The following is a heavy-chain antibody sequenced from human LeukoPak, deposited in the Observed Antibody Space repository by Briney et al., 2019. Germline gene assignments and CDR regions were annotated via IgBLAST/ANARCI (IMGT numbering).Heavy chain of an antibody. Sequence: GGSLRLSCAASGFTFSSYGMHWVRQAPGKGLEWVAVIWYDGSNKYYADSVKGRFTISRDNSKNTLYLQMNSLRAEDTAVYYCARDLRRYSSSSDGGSYWGQGTLVTVSS. D-gene: IGHD6-6*01. CDR1: GFTFSSYG. V-gene: IGHV3-33*01. CDR3: ARDLRRYSSSSDGGSY. CDR2: IWYDGSNK. J-gene: IGHJ4*02.